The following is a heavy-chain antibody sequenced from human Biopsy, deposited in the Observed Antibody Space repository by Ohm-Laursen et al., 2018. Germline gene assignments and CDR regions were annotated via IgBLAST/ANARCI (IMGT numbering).Heavy chain of an antibody. V-gene: IGHV4-39*01. CDR2: IFYRGST. CDR1: GGSISSGGSY. CDR3: ARDYDTSGYYYVS. J-gene: IGHJ5*02. Sequence: SDTLSLTCTVSGGSISSGGSYWGWIRQPPGKGLEWIGSIFYRGSTHYKPSPKSRVNISVDTSKNQFSLKLNSVTAADTAVYYCARDYDTSGYYYVSWGQGTLVTVSS. D-gene: IGHD3-22*01.